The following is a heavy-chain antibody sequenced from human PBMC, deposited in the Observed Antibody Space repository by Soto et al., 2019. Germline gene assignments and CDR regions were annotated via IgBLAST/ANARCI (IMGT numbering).Heavy chain of an antibody. CDR2: ISSTSSAI. CDR1: GFTFSSYS. J-gene: IGHJ6*02. V-gene: IGHV3-48*02. D-gene: IGHD3-10*01. Sequence: GGSLRLSCAASGFTFSSYSMNWVRQVPGKGLEWLSYISSTSSAIYYADSVKGRFTISRDNAKSSLYLQMNSLRDEDTAVYYCARYGWGRLIGSYNMDVWGQGTTVTVSS. CDR3: ARYGWGRLIGSYNMDV.